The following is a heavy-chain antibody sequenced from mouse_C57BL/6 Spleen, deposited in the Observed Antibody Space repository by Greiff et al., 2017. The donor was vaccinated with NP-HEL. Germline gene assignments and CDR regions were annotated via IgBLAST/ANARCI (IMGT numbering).Heavy chain of an antibody. D-gene: IGHD4-1*01. CDR1: GYTFTSYW. J-gene: IGHJ3*01. CDR3: ARGTPWDVPY. Sequence: QVQLQQPGAELVRPGTSVKLSCKASGYTFTSYWMHWVKQRPGQGLEWIGVIDPSDSYTNYNQKFKGKATLTVDTSSSTAYMQLSSLTSEDSAVYYCARGTPWDVPYWGQGTLVTVSA. CDR2: IDPSDSYT. V-gene: IGHV1-59*01.